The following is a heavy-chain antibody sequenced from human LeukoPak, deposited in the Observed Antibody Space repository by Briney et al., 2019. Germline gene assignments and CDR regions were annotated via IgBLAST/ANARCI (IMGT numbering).Heavy chain of an antibody. CDR1: GFTFSSYA. CDR2: ISYDGSNK. Sequence: PGRSLRLSCAASGFTFSSYAMHWVRQAPGKGLEWVAVISYDGSNKYYADSVKGRFTISRDNSKNTLYLQMNSLRAEDTAVYYWARAPGDHDYWGQGTLVTVS. J-gene: IGHJ4*02. V-gene: IGHV3-30-3*01. D-gene: IGHD2-21*02. CDR3: ARAPGDHDY.